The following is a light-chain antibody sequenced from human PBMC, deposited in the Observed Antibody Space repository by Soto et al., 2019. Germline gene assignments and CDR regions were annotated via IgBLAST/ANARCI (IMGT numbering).Light chain of an antibody. CDR1: SSDIGAYNR. CDR2: EVR. CDR3: SSYTSSNTLI. V-gene: IGLV2-18*02. Sequence: QSALTQPPSVSGSPGQSVTISCTGTSSDIGAYNRVSWYQQPPGTAPKLMIYEVRDRTSGVPDRFSGSKSGNTASLTISGLQAEDEADYYCSSYTSSNTLIFGRGTKVTVL. J-gene: IGLJ2*01.